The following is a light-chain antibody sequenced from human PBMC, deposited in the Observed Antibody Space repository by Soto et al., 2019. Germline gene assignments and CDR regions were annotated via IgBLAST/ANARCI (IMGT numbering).Light chain of an antibody. CDR3: QQYNSYSWT. J-gene: IGKJ1*01. Sequence: DIQMTQSPSTLSVSVGDRVTITCRASQTISSWLAWYQQKPGKAPKLLIYDAYSLESGVQSRFSGSGSGTEFTLTISSLQPDDFATYYCQQYNSYSWTFGQGTKVDIK. V-gene: IGKV1-5*01. CDR1: QTISSW. CDR2: DAY.